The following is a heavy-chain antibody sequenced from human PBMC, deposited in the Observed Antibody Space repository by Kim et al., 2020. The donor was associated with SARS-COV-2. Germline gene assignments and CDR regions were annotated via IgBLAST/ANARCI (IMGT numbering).Heavy chain of an antibody. CDR2: IATYNGET. CDR1: GYTFTTYS. Sequence: ASVKVSCKASGYTFTTYSITWVRQAPGQGLEWLGWIATYNGETNYAQKVQGRVTMTRDTSTSTVYMELRSLRSDDTAVYYCARLPGGHWFDPWGQGTLVTVSS. D-gene: IGHD2-15*01. CDR3: ARLPGGHWFDP. V-gene: IGHV1-18*01. J-gene: IGHJ5*02.